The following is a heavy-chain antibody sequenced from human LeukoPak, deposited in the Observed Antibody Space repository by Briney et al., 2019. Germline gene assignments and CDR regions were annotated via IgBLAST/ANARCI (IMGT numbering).Heavy chain of an antibody. CDR3: ARAQYYSASGGYLFDY. V-gene: IGHV3-53*01. Sequence: GGSLRLSCAASGFTVSSNYMSWVRLAPGKGLEWVSIIYSGGVTYYADSVKGRFTISRDNSKNTLYLQMSSLRDEDTAVYYCARAQYYSASGGYLFDYWGQGTLVTVSS. J-gene: IGHJ4*02. CDR2: IYSGGVT. D-gene: IGHD3-10*01. CDR1: GFTVSSNY.